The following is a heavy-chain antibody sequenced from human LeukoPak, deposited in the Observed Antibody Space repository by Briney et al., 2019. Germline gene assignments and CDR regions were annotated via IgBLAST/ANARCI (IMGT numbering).Heavy chain of an antibody. V-gene: IGHV3-23*01. CDR1: GFTFSGYA. D-gene: IGHD2-15*01. J-gene: IGHJ4*02. CDR2: ISASAGGT. Sequence: GGSLRLSCAASGFTFSGYAMSWVRQAPGKGLEWVSGISASAGGTYYADSVKGRFTISRDNSKNTLYLQVDSLTAEDTAVYYCAKLVGVAPADYWGQGTLVTVSS. CDR3: AKLVGVAPADY.